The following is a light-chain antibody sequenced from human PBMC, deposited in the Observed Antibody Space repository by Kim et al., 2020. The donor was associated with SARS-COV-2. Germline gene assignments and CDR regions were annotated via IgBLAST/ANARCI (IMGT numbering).Light chain of an antibody. J-gene: IGLJ2*01. CDR3: QVWDSSSDHRVV. V-gene: IGLV3-21*04. Sequence: PGKTARVSCGGNSIGRKSVPWYQQKSGQAPVLVIYYDSDRPSGIPERFSGSNSGNTATLTISRVEAGDEADYYCQVWDSSSDHRVVFGGGTQLTVL. CDR1: SIGRKS. CDR2: YDS.